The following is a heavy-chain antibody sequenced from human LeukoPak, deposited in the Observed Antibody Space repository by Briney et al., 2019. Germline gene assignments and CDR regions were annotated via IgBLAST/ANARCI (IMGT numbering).Heavy chain of an antibody. V-gene: IGHV4-61*09. CDR3: ASFYCSGGSCYQYYYYYYMDV. Sequence: SETLSLTCTVSGASISSTSYCWGWIRQPAGKGLEWIGHIHTSGSTNYNPSLKSRVTISVDTSKNQFSLKLSSVTAADTAVYYCASFYCSGGSCYQYYYYYYMDVWGKGTTVTISS. D-gene: IGHD2-15*01. CDR1: GASISSTSYC. J-gene: IGHJ6*03. CDR2: IHTSGST.